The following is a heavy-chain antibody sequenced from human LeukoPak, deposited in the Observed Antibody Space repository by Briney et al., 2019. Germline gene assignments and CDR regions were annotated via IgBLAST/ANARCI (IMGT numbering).Heavy chain of an antibody. CDR2: IGTAGDT. J-gene: IGHJ4*02. V-gene: IGHV3-13*04. CDR1: GFTFSSYY. Sequence: GLFLRLSCAASGFTFSSYYMHWVRQATGKGLEWVSAIGTAGDTYYPGSVKGRFTISRENAKNSLYLQMNSLRAGDTAVYYCARARGGSYFDYWGQGTLVTV. CDR3: ARARGGSYFDY. D-gene: IGHD1-26*01.